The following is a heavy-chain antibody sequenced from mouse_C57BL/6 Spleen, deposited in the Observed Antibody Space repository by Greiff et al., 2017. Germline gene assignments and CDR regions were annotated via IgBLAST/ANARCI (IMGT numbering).Heavy chain of an antibody. CDR1: GYAFTNYL. J-gene: IGHJ1*03. V-gene: IGHV1-54*01. Sequence: QVQLKESGAELVRPGTSVKVSCKASGYAFTNYLIEWVKQRPGQGLEWIGVINPGSGGTNYNEKFKGKATLTADKSSSTAYMQLSSLTSEDSAVYFCARRNYGVPTGYFDVWGTGTTVTGSS. CDR3: ARRNYGVPTGYFDV. CDR2: INPGSGGT. D-gene: IGHD5-1*01.